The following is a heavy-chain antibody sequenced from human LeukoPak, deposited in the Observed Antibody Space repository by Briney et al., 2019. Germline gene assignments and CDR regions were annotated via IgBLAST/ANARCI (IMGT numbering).Heavy chain of an antibody. CDR2: INHSGST. CDR1: GGSFSGYY. Sequence: SETLSLTCAVYGGSFSGYYWSWIRQPPGKGLEWIGEINHSGSTNYNPSLKSRVTISVDTSKNQFSLKLSSVTAADTAVYYCARLRVTMVRGDNWFDPWGQGTLVTVSS. J-gene: IGHJ5*02. D-gene: IGHD3-10*01. CDR3: ARLRVTMVRGDNWFDP. V-gene: IGHV4-34*01.